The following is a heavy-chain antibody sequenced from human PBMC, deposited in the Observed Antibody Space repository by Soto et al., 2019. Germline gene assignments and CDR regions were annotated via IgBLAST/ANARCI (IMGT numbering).Heavy chain of an antibody. CDR2: IYYSGST. CDR3: ARDSSAMGNYYYYGMDV. J-gene: IGHJ6*02. Sequence: SETLSLTCTVSGDSVSSGSYYWSWIRQPPGKGLEWIGYIYYSGSTNYNPSLKSRVTISVDTSKNQFSLKLSSVTAADTAVYYCARDSSAMGNYYYYGMDVWGQGTTVTVSS. CDR1: GDSVSSGSYY. V-gene: IGHV4-61*01. D-gene: IGHD5-18*01.